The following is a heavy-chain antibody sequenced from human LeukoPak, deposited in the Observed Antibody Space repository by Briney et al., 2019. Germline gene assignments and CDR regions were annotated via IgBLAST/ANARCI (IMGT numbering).Heavy chain of an antibody. Sequence: ASVKVSCKVSGYTLTELSMHWVRQAPGKGLEWVGGFDPEDGETIYAQKFQGRVTMTEDTSTDTAYMELSSLRSEDTAVYYCATVYGFWSGYGTKNWFDPWGQGTLVTVSS. J-gene: IGHJ5*02. CDR2: FDPEDGET. V-gene: IGHV1-24*01. CDR1: GYTLTELS. D-gene: IGHD3-3*01. CDR3: ATVYGFWSGYGTKNWFDP.